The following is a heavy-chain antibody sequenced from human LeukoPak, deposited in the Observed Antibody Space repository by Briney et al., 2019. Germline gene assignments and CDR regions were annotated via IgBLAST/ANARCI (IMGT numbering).Heavy chain of an antibody. V-gene: IGHV1-69*05. Sequence: GSSVKVSSKASGGTFSSCAISWVRQAPGQGLEWMGGIIPIFGTANYAQKFQGRVTITTDESTSTAYMELSSLRSEDTAVYYCSAESVAGTGGWFDPWGQGTLVTVSS. J-gene: IGHJ5*02. CDR3: SAESVAGTGGWFDP. D-gene: IGHD6-19*01. CDR2: IIPIFGTA. CDR1: GGTFSSCA.